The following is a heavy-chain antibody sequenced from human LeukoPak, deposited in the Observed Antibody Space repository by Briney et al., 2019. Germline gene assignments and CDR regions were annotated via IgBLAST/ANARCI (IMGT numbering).Heavy chain of an antibody. CDR2: INPNSGGT. CDR1: GYTFTGYH. J-gene: IGHJ4*02. V-gene: IGHV1-2*02. Sequence: GASVKVSCKTSGYTFTGYHMHWVRQAPGQGLEWIGWINPNSGGTNYAQKFQGRVTMTRDTSISTAYMELRRLRSDDTAVYYCARTSHYVDIAATIPYGIYYFDYWGQGTLVTVSS. D-gene: IGHD5-12*01. CDR3: ARTSHYVDIAATIPYGIYYFDY.